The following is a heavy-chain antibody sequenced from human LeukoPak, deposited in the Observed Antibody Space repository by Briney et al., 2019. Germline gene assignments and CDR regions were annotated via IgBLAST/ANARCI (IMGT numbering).Heavy chain of an antibody. CDR3: ATDRLEIYALHI. CDR2: FESVEVAHGET. Sequence: ASVSVSCRVSGYSLSDLSINWARHVAAQGREWRGVFESVEVAHGETIFAQKFEDGLTLTEDTSADTAYMELVRLTSEDTAVYYCATDRLEIYALHIWGQGTAVTVSS. D-gene: IGHD1-1*01. V-gene: IGHV1-24*01. CDR1: GYSLSDLS. J-gene: IGHJ3*02.